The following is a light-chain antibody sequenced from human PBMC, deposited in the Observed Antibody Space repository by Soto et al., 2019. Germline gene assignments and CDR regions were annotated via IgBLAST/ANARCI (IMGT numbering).Light chain of an antibody. CDR3: SSSTTISTVV. J-gene: IGLJ2*01. CDR1: SSDIGGYNY. Sequence: QSALTQPASVSGSPGQSITISCTGTSSDIGGYNYVSWYQQHPGKAPQLMIYDVSNRPSGLSNRFSGSKSGNTASLTISGLQAEDAADYYCSSSTTISTVVFGGGTKVTVL. CDR2: DVS. V-gene: IGLV2-14*03.